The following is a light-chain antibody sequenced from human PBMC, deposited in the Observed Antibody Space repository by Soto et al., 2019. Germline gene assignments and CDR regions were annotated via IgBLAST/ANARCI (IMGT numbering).Light chain of an antibody. V-gene: IGLV4-60*02. CDR2: LEGSGSY. CDR1: SGHSSYI. J-gene: IGLJ2*01. CDR3: ETCDSNTRV. Sequence: QSVLTQSSSASASLGSSVKLTCTLSSGHSSYIIAWHQQKPGKAPRYLMKLEGSGSYNKGSGVPDRFSGSSSGADRYLTISNLQFEDEADYYCETCDSNTRVFGGGTKLTVL.